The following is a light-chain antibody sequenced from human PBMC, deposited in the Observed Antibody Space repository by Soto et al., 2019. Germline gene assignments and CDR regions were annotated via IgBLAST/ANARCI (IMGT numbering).Light chain of an antibody. Sequence: IQRTQSPYTLSASVGDRVTITCLASQSISTWLAWYQQKPGKAPNLLISGASSLQSGVPSRFSGSGSGTDFTLTISRLEPEDFAVYYCQQYGSSPRWTFGQGTKV. CDR1: QSISTW. V-gene: IGKV1-5*01. J-gene: IGKJ1*01. CDR3: QQYGSSPRWT. CDR2: GAS.